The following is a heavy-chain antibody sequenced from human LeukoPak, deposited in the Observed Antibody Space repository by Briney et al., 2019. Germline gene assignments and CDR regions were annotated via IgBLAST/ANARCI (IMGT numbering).Heavy chain of an antibody. V-gene: IGHV3-13*01. CDR1: GFTFSTYD. CDR3: AREACNGNSCYLLDY. J-gene: IGHJ4*02. D-gene: IGHD2-15*01. Sequence: GGSLRLSCAASGFTFSTYDMHWVRQATRKGLEWVSTITSAGDRYYPGSVKGRFTISRENAKNSLYLQMDSLRAGDTAVYYCAREACNGNSCYLLDYWGQGTLVTVSS. CDR2: ITSAGDR.